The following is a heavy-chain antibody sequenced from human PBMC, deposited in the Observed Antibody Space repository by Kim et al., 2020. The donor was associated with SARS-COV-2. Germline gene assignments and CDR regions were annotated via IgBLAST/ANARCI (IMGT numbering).Heavy chain of an antibody. CDR3: ARDSGSYSGYDLGY. CDR2: ISSSSSYI. V-gene: IGHV3-21*01. Sequence: GGSLRLSCAASGFTFSSYSMNWVRQAPGKGLEWVSSISSSSSYIYYADSVKGRFTISRDNAKNSLYLQMNSLRAEDTAVYYCARDSGSYSGYDLGYWGQGTLVTVSS. CDR1: GFTFSSYS. J-gene: IGHJ4*02. D-gene: IGHD5-12*01.